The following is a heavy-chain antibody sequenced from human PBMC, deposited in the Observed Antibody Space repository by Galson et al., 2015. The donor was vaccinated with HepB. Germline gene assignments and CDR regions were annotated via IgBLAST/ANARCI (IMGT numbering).Heavy chain of an antibody. V-gene: IGHV3-15*01. CDR3: TDLRGGDGFDY. CDR2: IKSKTDGGTT. CDR1: GFTFSNAW. J-gene: IGHJ4*02. Sequence: SLRLSCAASGFTFSNAWMSWVRQAPGKGLEWVGRIKSKTDGGTTDYAAPVKGRFTISRDDSKNTLYLQMNSLKTEDTAVYYCTDLRGGDGFDYWGQGTLVTVSS. D-gene: IGHD3-10*01.